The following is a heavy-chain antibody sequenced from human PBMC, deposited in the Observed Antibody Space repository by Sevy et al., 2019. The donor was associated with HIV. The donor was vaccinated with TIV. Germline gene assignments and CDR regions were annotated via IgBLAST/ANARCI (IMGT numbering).Heavy chain of an antibody. D-gene: IGHD3-22*01. Sequence: GGSLRLSCAASGFTFSPYSMSWIRQAPGKGLEWLSYISGTGNTMYYAGSVKGRFTISRDNAKNSLYLQMNSLRAEDTAVYYCARVPLYSDSHINDYWGQGTLVAVSS. V-gene: IGHV3-11*04. J-gene: IGHJ4*02. CDR2: ISGTGNTM. CDR3: ARVPLYSDSHINDY. CDR1: GFTFSPYS.